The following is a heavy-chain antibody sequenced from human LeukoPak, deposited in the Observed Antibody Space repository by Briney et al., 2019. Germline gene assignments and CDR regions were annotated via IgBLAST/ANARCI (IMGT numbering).Heavy chain of an antibody. D-gene: IGHD1-26*01. CDR3: ARVIVGTNLDYFDY. V-gene: IGHV3-7*01. CDR2: IKQDGSEK. J-gene: IGHJ4*02. Sequence: PGGSLRLSCAASGFTFSSYWMSWVRQAPGKGLEWVANIKQDGSEKYYVDSVKGRFTISRDNAKNSLYLQMNSLRAEDTAVYYCARVIVGTNLDYFDYWGQGTLVTVSS. CDR1: GFTFSSYW.